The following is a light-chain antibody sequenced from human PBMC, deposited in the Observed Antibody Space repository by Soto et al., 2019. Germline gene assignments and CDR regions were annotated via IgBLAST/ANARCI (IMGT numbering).Light chain of an antibody. Sequence: DIQMTQSPSSLSASVGDRVTITCRASQDITNYLAWYQHKPGKVPKLLIYPASTLQSGVPSRFSVSGSGTDFTLTISSLQPEDIATYYCQKYNNAPWTFGQGTKLEIK. CDR2: PAS. CDR3: QKYNNAPWT. V-gene: IGKV1-27*01. J-gene: IGKJ1*01. CDR1: QDITNY.